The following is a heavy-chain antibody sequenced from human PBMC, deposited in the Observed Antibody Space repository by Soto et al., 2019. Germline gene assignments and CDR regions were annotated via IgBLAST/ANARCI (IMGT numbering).Heavy chain of an antibody. CDR2: ISPLKGNT. V-gene: IGHV1-18*01. CDR3: ARSGEHPFDF. Sequence: ASVKVSCKASRYTFPHYVIHWVRQAPGQGREWMGWISPLKGNTKYAQKVQGRVSVTTDTSTNTVYMELSGLRYDDTARYYCARSGEHPFDFWGQGTLVTVSS. J-gene: IGHJ4*02. CDR1: RYTFPHYV. D-gene: IGHD6-25*01.